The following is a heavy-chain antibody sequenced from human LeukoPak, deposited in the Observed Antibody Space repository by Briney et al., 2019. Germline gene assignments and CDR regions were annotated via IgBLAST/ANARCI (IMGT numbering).Heavy chain of an antibody. CDR3: ARLYCGGDCYSGRFDY. D-gene: IGHD2-21*02. V-gene: IGHV3-74*01. J-gene: IGHJ4*02. CDR1: GFTSSNYW. Sequence: GGSLRLSCAVSGFTSSNYWMHWVRQAPAKGLVWVSRINRDGSSTNYADSVRGRFTISRDNAKNTLYLQMNSLRAEDTAVYYCARLYCGGDCYSGRFDYWGQGTLVTVSS. CDR2: INRDGSST.